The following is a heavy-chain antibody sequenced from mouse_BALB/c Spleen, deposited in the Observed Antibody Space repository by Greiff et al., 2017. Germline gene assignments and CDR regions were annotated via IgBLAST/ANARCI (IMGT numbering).Heavy chain of an antibody. D-gene: IGHD1-1*01. CDR2: INPSSGYT. CDR3: ARLGDGTTGENYYAMDY. CDR1: GYTFTSYT. V-gene: IGHV1-4*01. Sequence: QVQLQQSGAELARPGASVKMSCKASGYTFTSYTMHWVKQRPGQGLEWIGYINPSSGYTNYNQKFKDKATLTADKSSSTAYMQLSSLTSEDSAVYDCARLGDGTTGENYYAMDYWGQGTSVTVSS. J-gene: IGHJ4*01.